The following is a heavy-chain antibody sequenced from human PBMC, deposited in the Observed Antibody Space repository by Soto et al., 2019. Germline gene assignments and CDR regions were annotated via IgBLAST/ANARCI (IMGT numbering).Heavy chain of an antibody. CDR3: TTEMSSSWYGGDY. D-gene: IGHD6-13*01. CDR1: GFTFSNAW. CDR2: IKSKTDGGTT. Sequence: EVQLVESGGGLVKPGGSLRLSCAASGFTFSNAWMSWVRQAPGKGLEWVGRIKSKTDGGTTDYAAPVKGRFTISRDDSKNTLYLQMNSLKTEDTAVYYCTTEMSSSWYGGDYWGQGTLVTVSS. J-gene: IGHJ4*02. V-gene: IGHV3-15*01.